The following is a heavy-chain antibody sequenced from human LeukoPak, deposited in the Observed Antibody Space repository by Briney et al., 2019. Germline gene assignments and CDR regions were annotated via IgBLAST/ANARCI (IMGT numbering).Heavy chain of an antibody. CDR1: GFTFSSYW. V-gene: IGHV3-7*01. J-gene: IGHJ5*02. D-gene: IGHD2-15*01. Sequence: QAGGSLRLSCAASGFTFSSYWMSWVRQAPGKGLEWAANIKQDGSENYYVDSVKGRFTISRDNAKNSLYLQMNSLRAEDTAVYYCARDKIVVVVAATTGGWFDPWGQGTLVTVSS. CDR2: IKQDGSEN. CDR3: ARDKIVVVVAATTGGWFDP.